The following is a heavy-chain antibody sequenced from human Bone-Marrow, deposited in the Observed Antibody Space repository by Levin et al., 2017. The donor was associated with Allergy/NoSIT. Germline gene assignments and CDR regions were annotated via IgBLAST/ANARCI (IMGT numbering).Heavy chain of an antibody. D-gene: IGHD3-10*01. V-gene: IGHV3-49*03. CDR2: IRSNAFGAAT. Sequence: LTGGSLRLSCTGSGFMFRAYALNWFRQAPGKGLEWVGFIRSNAFGAATEYAASVKGRFTISRDDYKSIAYLQMDSLKTEDTAMYFCTRDRVLRGDIPAHWGQGTLVTVSS. CDR3: TRDRVLRGDIPAH. CDR1: GFMFRAYA. J-gene: IGHJ1*01.